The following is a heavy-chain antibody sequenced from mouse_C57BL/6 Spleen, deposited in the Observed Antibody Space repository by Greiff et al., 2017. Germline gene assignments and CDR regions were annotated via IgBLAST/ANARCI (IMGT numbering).Heavy chain of an antibody. CDR2: IDPSDSYT. CDR1: GYTFTSYW. CDR3: ARLGSFAY. Sequence: QVQLQQPGAELVMPGASVKLSCKASGYTFTSYWMHWVKQRPGQGLEWIGEIDPSDSYTNYNQKFKGKSPLTVDKSSSTAYMQLSSLTSEDSAVYYCARLGSFAYWGQGTLVTVSA. D-gene: IGHD4-1*01. V-gene: IGHV1-69*01. J-gene: IGHJ3*01.